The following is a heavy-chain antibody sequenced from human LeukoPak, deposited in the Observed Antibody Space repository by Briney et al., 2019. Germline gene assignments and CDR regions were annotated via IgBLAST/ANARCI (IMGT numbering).Heavy chain of an antibody. CDR1: GGTFSSYA. J-gene: IGHJ3*02. CDR2: IIPILGTA. CDR3: ARTFRITMIVVAPDAFDI. Sequence: AVKVSCKASGGTFSSYAISGVRQAPGQGGGWRGRIIPILGTANYAQTFQGRGTITTDESTSPAYMELRSLRSEDTAVYYCARTFRITMIVVAPDAFDIWGQGTMVTVSS. V-gene: IGHV1-69*05. D-gene: IGHD3-22*01.